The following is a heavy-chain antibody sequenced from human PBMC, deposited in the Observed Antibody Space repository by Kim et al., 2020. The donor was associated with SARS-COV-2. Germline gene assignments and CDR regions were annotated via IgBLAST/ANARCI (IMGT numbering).Heavy chain of an antibody. CDR2: ISAYNGNT. CDR1: GYTFTSYG. V-gene: IGHV1-18*01. CDR3: ARDWGAPVGGYCSSTSCYHFDY. J-gene: IGHJ4*02. D-gene: IGHD2-2*01. Sequence: ASVKVSCKASGYTFTSYGISWVRQAPGQGLEWMGWISAYNGNTNYAQKLQGRVTMTTDTSTRTAYMELRSLRSDDTAVYYCARDWGAPVGGYCSSTSCYHFDYWGQGTLVTVSS.